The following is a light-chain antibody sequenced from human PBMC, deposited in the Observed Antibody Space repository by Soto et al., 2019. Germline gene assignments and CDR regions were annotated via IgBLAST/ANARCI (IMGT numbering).Light chain of an antibody. V-gene: IGKV1-5*01. Sequence: DIQMTQSPSTLSGSVGDRVTITCRASQTISSWLAWYQQKPGKAPKLLISDASILESGVPSRFSGSGSGSEFTLTISSLQPDDFATYYCQQYNSYSWTFGPGTKVDIK. CDR3: QQYNSYSWT. CDR1: QTISSW. J-gene: IGKJ1*01. CDR2: DAS.